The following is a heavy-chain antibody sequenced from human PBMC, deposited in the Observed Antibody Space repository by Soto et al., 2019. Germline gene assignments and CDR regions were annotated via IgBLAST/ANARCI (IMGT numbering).Heavy chain of an antibody. D-gene: IGHD3-10*01. CDR3: VGGQYYFDY. Sequence: GGSLRLSCAASGFPFTTYVMHWVREGPGKGLEWVAVISYDGSNKYYADYVKGRFTISRDNSKNMLNLQMNSLRPEDTALYYCVGGQYYFDYRGQGTLVTVSS. J-gene: IGHJ4*02. CDR1: GFPFTTYV. V-gene: IGHV3-30*03. CDR2: ISYDGSNK.